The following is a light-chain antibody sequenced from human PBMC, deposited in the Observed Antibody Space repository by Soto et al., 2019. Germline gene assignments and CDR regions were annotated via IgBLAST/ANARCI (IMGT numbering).Light chain of an antibody. CDR1: NSDVGSHNF. CDR2: EAS. CDR3: CSLTNGATWV. Sequence: QSALTQPASVSGSPGQPITISCTGTNSDVGSHNFVSWYQQYPGKAPKLLIYEASKRPSGLSNRFSGSKSGNTASLTISGRQAEDEADYYCCSLTNGATWVFGGGTKLTVL. J-gene: IGLJ3*02. V-gene: IGLV2-23*01.